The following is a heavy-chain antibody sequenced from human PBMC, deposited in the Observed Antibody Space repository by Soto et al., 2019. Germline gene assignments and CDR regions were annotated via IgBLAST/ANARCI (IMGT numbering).Heavy chain of an antibody. CDR3: AGAYYYDSGDYYYSWWFDP. Sequence: NPSETLSLTCTVSGGSISNYYCNWIRQPPGKGLEWIGYIYYNGNTNYSPSLKSRVAISLDTSKNQFSLKLSSVTAADTAVYYCAGAYYYDSGDYYYSWWFDPWGQGTLVTVSS. CDR1: GGSISNYY. J-gene: IGHJ5*02. V-gene: IGHV4-59*01. D-gene: IGHD3-22*01. CDR2: IYYNGNT.